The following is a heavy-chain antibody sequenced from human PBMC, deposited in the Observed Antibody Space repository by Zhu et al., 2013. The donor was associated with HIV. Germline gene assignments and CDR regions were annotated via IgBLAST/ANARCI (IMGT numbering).Heavy chain of an antibody. CDR2: IAHDGSIK. J-gene: IGHJ4*02. CDR1: GFTFSSYA. CDR3: ARDPITGVPDYFDY. V-gene: IGHV3-30-3*01. D-gene: IGHD1-20*01. Sequence: VQLVESGGGVVQPGRSLRLSCAASGFTFSSYAMHWVRQAPGKGLEWVAVIAHDGSIKLYTESVKGRFTISRDDSKNTLSLQMDSLRDEDTALHYCARDPITGVPDYFDYWGQGTLVTVSS.